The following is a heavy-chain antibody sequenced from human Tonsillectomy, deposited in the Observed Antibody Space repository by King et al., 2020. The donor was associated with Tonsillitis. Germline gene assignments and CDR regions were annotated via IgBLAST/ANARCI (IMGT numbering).Heavy chain of an antibody. V-gene: IGHV3-21*01. J-gene: IGHJ3*02. CDR3: PGVKKYYYQSSCYTLDTFDI. CDR2: IASIGGYI. D-gene: IGHD3-22*01. Sequence: QLVQSGGGLVKPGGSLRLSCAASEFIFSTYTMNWVRQAPGKGLEGVSSIASIGGYIYYADSVKGRFTITRDNAGNTLYLQLNSLRAEDTAVYYCPGVKKYYYQSSCYTLDTFDIWRQGTMVTVSS. CDR1: EFIFSTYT.